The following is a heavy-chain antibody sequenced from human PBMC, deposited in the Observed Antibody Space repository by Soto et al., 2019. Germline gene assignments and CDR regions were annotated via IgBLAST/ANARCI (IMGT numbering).Heavy chain of an antibody. J-gene: IGHJ5*02. V-gene: IGHV3-30*18. CDR1: GFIFSNYG. CDR3: AKAGGRRWTPFDP. Sequence: GGSLRLSCAASGFIFSNYGLHWVRHAPGMGLEWVAVISSDGSIQYYADSVQGRFTVSRDNSKNTLYLQMNSLRTEDTAVYYCAKAGGRRWTPFDPWGQGTLVTVSS. D-gene: IGHD1-26*01. CDR2: ISSDGSIQ.